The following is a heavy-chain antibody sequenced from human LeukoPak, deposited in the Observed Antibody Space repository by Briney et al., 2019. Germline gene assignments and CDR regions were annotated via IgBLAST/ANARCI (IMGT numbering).Heavy chain of an antibody. CDR3: ARGYGMDV. CDR1: GFTLSGYW. J-gene: IGHJ6*02. CDR2: ISDTGSIT. Sequence: GGSLRLSCAASGFTLSGYWMHWVRQAPGKGLVWVSRISDTGSITSYVDSVKGRFTISRDNAKNTLYLEINSLRAEDTAVYYCARGYGMDVWGQGTTVTVSS. V-gene: IGHV3-74*01.